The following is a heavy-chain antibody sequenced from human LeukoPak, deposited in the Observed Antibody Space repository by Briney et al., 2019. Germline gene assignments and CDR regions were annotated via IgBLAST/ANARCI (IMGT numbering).Heavy chain of an antibody. Sequence: SSETLCLTCTVSGTSISSYYWSWIRQPPGKGLEWIGDIYYRGSTNYNPSLKSQVTISVDTSKNQFSLKLSSVTAADTAVYYCASGPYPAAGTGHQFDNWGQGTLVTVSS. CDR2: IYYRGST. CDR3: ASGPYPAAGTGHQFDN. V-gene: IGHV4-59*01. CDR1: GTSISSYY. J-gene: IGHJ4*02. D-gene: IGHD6-19*01.